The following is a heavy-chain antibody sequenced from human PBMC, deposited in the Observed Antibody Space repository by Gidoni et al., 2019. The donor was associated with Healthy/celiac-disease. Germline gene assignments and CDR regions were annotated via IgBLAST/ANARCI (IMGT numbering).Heavy chain of an antibody. CDR1: GYTFTSYG. CDR2: ISAYNGNT. CDR3: ARVRVWVVAARSFDWFDP. D-gene: IGHD2-15*01. J-gene: IGHJ5*02. V-gene: IGHV1-18*01. Sequence: QVQLVQSGAEVKKPGASVRVSCKASGYTFTSYGIGWGRQAPAQGLELMGWISAYNGNTTYAQKLQGRVTITTDTSTSTAYMELRSLRSDDTAVYYCARVRVWVVAARSFDWFDPWGQGTLVTVSS.